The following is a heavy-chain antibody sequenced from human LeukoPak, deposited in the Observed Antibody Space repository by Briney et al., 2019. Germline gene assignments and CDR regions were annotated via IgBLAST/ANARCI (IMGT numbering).Heavy chain of an antibody. D-gene: IGHD2-21*02. Sequence: SETLSLTCAVYGVSFSGYYWSWIRQPPGKGLEWIGEINHSGSTNYNPSLKSRVTISVDTSKSQFSLKLSSVTAADTAVYYCASAVLLAYCGGDCYATWFDPWGQGTLVTVSS. CDR1: GVSFSGYY. CDR2: INHSGST. CDR3: ASAVLLAYCGGDCYATWFDP. J-gene: IGHJ5*02. V-gene: IGHV4-34*01.